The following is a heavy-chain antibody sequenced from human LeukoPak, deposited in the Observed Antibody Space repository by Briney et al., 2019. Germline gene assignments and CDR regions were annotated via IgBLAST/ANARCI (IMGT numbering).Heavy chain of an antibody. D-gene: IGHD6-6*01. V-gene: IGHV4-59*01. CDR1: GGSISSYY. CDR3: AREKGRPPREAFDI. J-gene: IGHJ3*02. Sequence: SETLSLTCTVSGGSISSYYWSWIRQPPGKGLEWIGYIYYSGSTNYNPSLKSRVTISVDTSKNQFSLKLSSVTAADTAVYYCAREKGRPPREAFDIWGQGTMVTVSS. CDR2: IYYSGST.